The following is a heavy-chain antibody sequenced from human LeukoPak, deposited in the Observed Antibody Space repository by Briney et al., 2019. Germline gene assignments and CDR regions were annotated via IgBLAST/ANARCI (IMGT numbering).Heavy chain of an antibody. CDR3: ARGTAMEIAPDY. CDR1: GGTFSSYA. J-gene: IGHJ4*02. Sequence: SVKVSCKASGGTFSSYAISWVRQAPGQGLEWMGRIIPIFGTANYAQKFQGRVTITTDESTSTAYMELSSLRSEDTAVYYCARGTAMEIAPDYWGQGTLVTVSS. V-gene: IGHV1-69*05. D-gene: IGHD5-18*01. CDR2: IIPIFGTA.